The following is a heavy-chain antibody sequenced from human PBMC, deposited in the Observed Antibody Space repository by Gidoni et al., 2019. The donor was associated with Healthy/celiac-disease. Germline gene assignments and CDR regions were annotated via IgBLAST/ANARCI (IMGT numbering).Heavy chain of an antibody. D-gene: IGHD3-22*01. CDR2: ISSSSSYI. V-gene: IGHV3-21*01. J-gene: IGHJ4*02. Sequence: VQLVESGGGLVKPGGSLRLSCAASGFTFSSYSMNWVRQAPGKGLEWVSSISSSSSYIYYADSVKGRFTISRDNAKNSLYLQMNSLRAEDTAVYYCAVDYYDSSGYRNYWGQGTLVTVSS. CDR1: GFTFSSYS. CDR3: AVDYYDSSGYRNY.